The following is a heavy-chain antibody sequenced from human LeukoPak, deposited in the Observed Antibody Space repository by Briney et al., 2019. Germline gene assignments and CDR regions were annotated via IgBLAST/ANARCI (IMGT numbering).Heavy chain of an antibody. CDR3: ARGSLHDFWSGYPYYFDY. J-gene: IGHJ4*02. CDR1: GYTYTNYG. Sequence: ASVKVSCKASGYTYTNYGISWVRQAPGQGLEWMGWISASNGNTNYAQKLQDRVTLTTDTSTSTAYMELSSLRSEDTAVYYCARGSLHDFWSGYPYYFDYWGQGTLVTVSS. V-gene: IGHV1-18*01. D-gene: IGHD3-3*01. CDR2: ISASNGNT.